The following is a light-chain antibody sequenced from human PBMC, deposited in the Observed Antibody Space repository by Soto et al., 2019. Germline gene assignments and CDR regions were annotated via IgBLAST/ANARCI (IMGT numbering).Light chain of an antibody. CDR1: SSNIGAGYD. J-gene: IGLJ3*02. V-gene: IGLV1-40*01. Sequence: QSVLTQPPSVSGAPGQRVTISCTGSSSNIGAGYDVHWYQQHPGTAPKLLIYGNSNRPAGVPDRFSGSKSGTPASLAITGVQAEDEADYYCQSYDSSLSGWVFGGGTKVTVL. CDR3: QSYDSSLSGWV. CDR2: GNS.